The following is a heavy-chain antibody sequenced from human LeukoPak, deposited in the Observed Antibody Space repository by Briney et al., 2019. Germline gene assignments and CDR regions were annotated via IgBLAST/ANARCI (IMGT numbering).Heavy chain of an antibody. CDR2: IYPGDSDT. CDR3: ARQVVPATRDYYYYGMDV. D-gene: IGHD2-2*01. CDR1: GYSFTSYW. Sequence: GESLKVSCKGSGYSFTSYWIGWVRQMPGKGLEWMGIIYPGDSDTRYSPSFQGQVTISADKSISTAYLQWSSLKASDTAMYYCARQVVPATRDYYYYGMDVWGQGTTVTVSS. J-gene: IGHJ6*02. V-gene: IGHV5-51*01.